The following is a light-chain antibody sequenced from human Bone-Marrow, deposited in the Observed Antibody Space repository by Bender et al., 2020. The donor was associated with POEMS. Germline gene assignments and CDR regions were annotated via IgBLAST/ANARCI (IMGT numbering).Light chain of an antibody. J-gene: IGLJ2*01. CDR3: CSYAGSPTYVI. CDR2: EVT. Sequence: QSVLTQTPSVSGAPGQRVTISCTGSSSNIGAGYDAHWYQQHPDKAPKLMIFEVTKRPSGVSDRFSGSKSGNTASLTISGLQAEDEADYYCCSYAGSPTYVIFGGGTKLTVL. V-gene: IGLV1-40*01. CDR1: SSNIGAGYD.